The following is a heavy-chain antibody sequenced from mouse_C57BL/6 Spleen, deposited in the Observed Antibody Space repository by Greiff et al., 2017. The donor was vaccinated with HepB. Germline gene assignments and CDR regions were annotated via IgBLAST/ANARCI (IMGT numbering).Heavy chain of an antibody. J-gene: IGHJ3*01. Sequence: QVQLQQPGAELVKPGASVKMSCKASGYTFTSYWITWVKQRPGQGLEWIGDIYPGSGSTNYNEKFKSKATLTVDTSSSTAYMQLSSLTSEDSAVYYCARSGGQLRLPWFAYWGQGTLVTVSA. CDR3: ARSGGQLRLPWFAY. V-gene: IGHV1-55*01. CDR1: GYTFTSYW. D-gene: IGHD3-2*02. CDR2: IYPGSGST.